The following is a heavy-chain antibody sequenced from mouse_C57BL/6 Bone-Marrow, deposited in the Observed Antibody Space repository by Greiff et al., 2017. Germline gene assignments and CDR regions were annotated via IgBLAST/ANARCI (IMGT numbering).Heavy chain of an antibody. D-gene: IGHD1-1*01. CDR2: ISDGGSYT. V-gene: IGHV5-4*01. J-gene: IGHJ3*01. CDR3: ARDHGSGGFAY. Sequence: EVQLVESGGGLVKPGGSLKLSCAASGFTFSSYAMSWVRQTPEKRLEWVATISDGGSYTYYPDNVKGRFTISRDNAKNNLYLQMSHLKSEDTAMDYCARDHGSGGFAYWGQGTLVTVSA. CDR1: GFTFSSYA.